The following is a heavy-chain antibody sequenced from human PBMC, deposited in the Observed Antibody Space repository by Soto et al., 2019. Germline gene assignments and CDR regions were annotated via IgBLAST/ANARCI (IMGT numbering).Heavy chain of an antibody. V-gene: IGHV3-23*01. CDR2: ISGSGGST. CDR1: GFTFSSYA. J-gene: IGHJ4*02. D-gene: IGHD6-19*01. CDR3: DQDRVIAVAGTWDD. Sequence: GGSLRLSCAASGFTFSSYAMSWVRQAPGKGLEWVSAISGSGGSTYYADSVKGRCTISRDNSKNTLYLQMNSLRAEDTAVYYCDQDRVIAVAGTWDDWGQGTLGTVSS.